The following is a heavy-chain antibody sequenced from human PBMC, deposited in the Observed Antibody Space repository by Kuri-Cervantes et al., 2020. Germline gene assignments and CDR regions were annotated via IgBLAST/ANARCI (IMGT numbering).Heavy chain of an antibody. V-gene: IGHV3-30-3*01. CDR1: GFTFRSYA. Sequence: GGSLRLSCAASGFTFRSYAMHWVRQAPGKGLEWVAVTSYDGSNKYYADSVKGRFTISRDNSKNTLYLQMNSLRAEDTAVYYCAKDWPSFRYSYDQGYFDYWGQGTLVTVSS. CDR3: AKDWPSFRYSYDQGYFDY. J-gene: IGHJ4*02. CDR2: TSYDGSNK. D-gene: IGHD5-18*01.